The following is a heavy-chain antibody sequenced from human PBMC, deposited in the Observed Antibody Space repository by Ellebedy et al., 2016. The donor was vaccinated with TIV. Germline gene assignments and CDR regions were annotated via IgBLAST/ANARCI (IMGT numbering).Heavy chain of an antibody. CDR3: ARMLTTVTNYGMDV. V-gene: IGHV2-70*11. CDR2: IDWDDDK. D-gene: IGHD4-17*01. Sequence: SGPTLVKPTQTLTLTCTFSGFSLSTSGMCVSWIRPPPGKALEWLARIDWDDDKYYSTSLKTRLTISKDTSKNQVVLTMTNMDPVDTATYYCARMLTTVTNYGMDVWGQGTTVTVSS. J-gene: IGHJ6*02. CDR1: GFSLSTSGMC.